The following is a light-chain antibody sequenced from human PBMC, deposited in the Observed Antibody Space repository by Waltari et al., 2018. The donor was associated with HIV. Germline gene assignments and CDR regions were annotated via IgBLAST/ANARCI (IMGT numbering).Light chain of an antibody. J-gene: IGLJ2*01. CDR2: KDS. V-gene: IGLV3-25*03. CDR3: QSADSSGTVV. Sequence: SYELTQPPSVSVSPGQTARITCSGDALPKQYAYWYQQKPGQAPVLVIYKDSERPSGIPERFSGSSSGTTVTLTISGVQAEDEADYYCQSADSSGTVVVGGGTKLTVL. CDR1: ALPKQY.